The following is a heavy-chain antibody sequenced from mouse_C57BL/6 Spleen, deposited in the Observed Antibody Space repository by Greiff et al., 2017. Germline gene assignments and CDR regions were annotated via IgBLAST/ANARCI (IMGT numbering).Heavy chain of an antibody. CDR2: INPNNGGT. CDR3: ARSPLMTTVVEGYWYFDV. D-gene: IGHD1-1*01. V-gene: IGHV1-18*01. J-gene: IGHJ1*03. Sequence: EVQLQQSGPELVKPGASVKIPCKASGYTFTDYNMDWVKQSHGKSLEWIGDINPNNGGTIYNQKFKGKATLTVDKSSSTAYMELRSLTSEDTAVYYCARSPLMTTVVEGYWYFDVWGTGTTVTVSS. CDR1: GYTFTDYN.